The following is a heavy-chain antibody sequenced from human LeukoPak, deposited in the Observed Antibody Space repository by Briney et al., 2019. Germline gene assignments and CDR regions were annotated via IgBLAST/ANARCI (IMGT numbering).Heavy chain of an antibody. Sequence: ASVKVSCKASGYTFTSYGISWVRQAPGQGLEWMGWISAYNGNTNYAQKLQGRVTMTTDTSTSTAYMELRSLRSDDTAVYYCAREGAVAGTRWGTYYYYYMDVWGKGTTVTVSS. CDR1: GYTFTSYG. CDR2: ISAYNGNT. CDR3: AREGAVAGTRWGTYYYYYMDV. J-gene: IGHJ6*03. D-gene: IGHD6-19*01. V-gene: IGHV1-18*01.